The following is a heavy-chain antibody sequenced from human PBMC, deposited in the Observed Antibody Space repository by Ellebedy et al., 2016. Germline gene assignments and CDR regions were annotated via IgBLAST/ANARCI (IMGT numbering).Heavy chain of an antibody. Sequence: ASVKVSCXASGYTFISYGINWVRQAPGQGPEWMGWMSPNSGNGNYAQKFQDRVTMTTDTSTSTVHMELRSLRSDDTAVYYCARDTTPEGYYYYMDVWGKGTTVTVSS. CDR3: ARDTTPEGYYYYMDV. J-gene: IGHJ6*03. CDR1: GYTFISYG. V-gene: IGHV1-18*01. CDR2: MSPNSGNG. D-gene: IGHD1-1*01.